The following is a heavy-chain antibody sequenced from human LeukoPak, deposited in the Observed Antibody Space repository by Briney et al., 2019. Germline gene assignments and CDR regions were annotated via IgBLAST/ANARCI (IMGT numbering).Heavy chain of an antibody. CDR1: VGSLTSTGHY. V-gene: IGHV4-39*01. J-gene: IGHJ4*02. CDR3: AKQSYGRTQFGDY. Sequence: SETLSLSSMVPVGSLTSTGHYSGWIRQPPRKGLEWLGCIHYSGRAYYSPSLKSRVTISVDTSKNQFSLRLSSASAANTGVYYSAKQSYGRTQFGDYWGQGTLVTVSS. D-gene: IGHD3-16*01. CDR2: IHYSGRA.